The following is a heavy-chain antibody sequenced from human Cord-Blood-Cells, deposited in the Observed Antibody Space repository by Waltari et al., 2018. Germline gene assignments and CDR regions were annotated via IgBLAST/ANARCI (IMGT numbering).Heavy chain of an antibody. D-gene: IGHD3-3*01. J-gene: IGHJ3*02. CDR1: GYTFTGSS. CDR2: INPNSGGT. V-gene: IGHV1-2*06. Sequence: QVQLVQSGAVVKKPWATVKDSGTASGYTFTGSSLTWLRQASGHGLEGMGRINPNSGGTNYAQKFQGRVTMTSDTSISTAYMELSRLRSDDTAVYYCARDRYDFWSGYDAFDIWGQGTMVTVSS. CDR3: ARDRYDFWSGYDAFDI.